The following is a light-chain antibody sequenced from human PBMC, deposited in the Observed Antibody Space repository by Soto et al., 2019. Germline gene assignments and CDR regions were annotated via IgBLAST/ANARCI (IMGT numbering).Light chain of an antibody. CDR2: GNS. CDR3: QSYDSSLSGSRV. Sequence: QVALTQPPSVSGAPGQRVTISCTGCSSNIGAGYDVHWYQQLPGTAPKLLIYGNSNRPSGVPDRFSGSKSGTSASLAITGLQAEDEADYYCQSYDSSLSGSRVFGTGTKLTVL. V-gene: IGLV1-40*01. J-gene: IGLJ1*01. CDR1: SSNIGAGYD.